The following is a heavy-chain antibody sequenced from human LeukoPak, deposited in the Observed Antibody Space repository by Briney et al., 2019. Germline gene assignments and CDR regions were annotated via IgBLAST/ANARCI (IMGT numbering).Heavy chain of an antibody. Sequence: ASVKVSCKASGYTFTGHYMHWVRQAPGQGLEWMGWINPTSGGTNYAQKFQGRVTMTRDTSISTAYMELSSLRSDDTAVYYCARDLFNPSRAYTYGPPKAWFDPWGQGTLVTVSS. J-gene: IGHJ5*02. D-gene: IGHD5-18*01. CDR1: GYTFTGHY. V-gene: IGHV1-2*02. CDR2: INPTSGGT. CDR3: ARDLFNPSRAYTYGPPKAWFDP.